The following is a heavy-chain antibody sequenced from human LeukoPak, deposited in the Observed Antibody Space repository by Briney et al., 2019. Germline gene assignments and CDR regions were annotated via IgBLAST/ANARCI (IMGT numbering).Heavy chain of an antibody. D-gene: IGHD2-2*01. CDR3: ARLPRSSRVPAALPY. CDR2: INHSGST. Sequence: SETLSLACTVSGGSISSYYWSWIRQPPGKGLEWIGEINHSGSTNYNPSLKSRVTISVDTSKNQFSLKLSSVTAADTAVYYCARLPRSSRVPAALPYWGQGTLVTVSS. J-gene: IGHJ4*02. V-gene: IGHV4-34*01. CDR1: GGSISSYY.